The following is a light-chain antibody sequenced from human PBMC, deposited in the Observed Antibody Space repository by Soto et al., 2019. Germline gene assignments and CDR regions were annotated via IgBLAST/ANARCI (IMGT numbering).Light chain of an antibody. CDR2: DAS. V-gene: IGKV1-5*01. Sequence: DIQMTQSPSTLSASVGDRVTITCRASQTITRWMAWYQQKPGKAPKLTIYDASTLESGVPSRFSGSRSGTEFTLTISSLQPDDFATYYCQQTSSTPTFGGGTKVDIK. J-gene: IGKJ4*01. CDR1: QTITRW. CDR3: QQTSSTPT.